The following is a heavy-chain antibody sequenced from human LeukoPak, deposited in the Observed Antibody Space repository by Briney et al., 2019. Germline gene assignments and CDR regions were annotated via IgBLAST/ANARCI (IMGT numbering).Heavy chain of an antibody. D-gene: IGHD6-19*01. V-gene: IGHV4-30-4*08. CDR2: IYYSGST. CDR3: ARDQVAGFDY. CDR1: GGSISSGDYY. Sequence: SETLSLTCTVSGGSISSGDYYWSWIRPPPGKGLEWIGYIYYSGSTYYNPSPKSRVTISVDTSKNQFSLKLSSVTAADTAVYYCARDQVAGFDYWGQGTLVTVSS. J-gene: IGHJ4*02.